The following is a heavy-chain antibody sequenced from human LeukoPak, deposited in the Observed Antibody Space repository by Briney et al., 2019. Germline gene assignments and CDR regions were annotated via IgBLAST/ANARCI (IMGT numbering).Heavy chain of an antibody. CDR1: GFTFSSYA. CDR3: AKCPTYLRGDWFDP. Sequence: GASLRLSCTASGFTFSSYAMSWVRQAPGKGLEWVSAISGSGGSTYYADSVKGRFTISRDNSKNTLYLQMNSLRAEDTAVYYCAKCPTYLRGDWFDPWGQGTLVTVSS. J-gene: IGHJ5*02. V-gene: IGHV3-23*01. D-gene: IGHD2-21*01. CDR2: ISGSGGST.